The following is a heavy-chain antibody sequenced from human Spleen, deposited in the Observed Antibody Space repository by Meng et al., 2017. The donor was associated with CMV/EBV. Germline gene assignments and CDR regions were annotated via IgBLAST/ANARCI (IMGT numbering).Heavy chain of an antibody. V-gene: IGHV3-20*04. J-gene: IGHJ4*02. Sequence: GTLKISCAASGFTFDDYGMNWVRQAPGKGLEWVSGINWNGGSTGYADSVKGRFTISRDNAKNSLYLQMNSLRAEDTALYYCARARGFDFWSGPHYWGQGTLVTVSS. CDR1: GFTFDDYG. CDR3: ARARGFDFWSGPHY. D-gene: IGHD3-3*01. CDR2: INWNGGST.